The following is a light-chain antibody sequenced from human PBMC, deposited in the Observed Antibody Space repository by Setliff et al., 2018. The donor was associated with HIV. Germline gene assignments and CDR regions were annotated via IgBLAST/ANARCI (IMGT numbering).Light chain of an antibody. CDR1: SNDVGSYNY. J-gene: IGLJ1*01. CDR2: DVT. CDR3: NSYTSTTFYV. Sequence: QCALAQPASVSGAPGQSITISCTGASNDVGSYNYVSWYQQHPGKAPKLMIYDVTNRPSGVSDRFSGSKSGNTASLTISGLQAEDEADYYCNSYTSTTFYVFGSGTKVTVL. V-gene: IGLV2-14*03.